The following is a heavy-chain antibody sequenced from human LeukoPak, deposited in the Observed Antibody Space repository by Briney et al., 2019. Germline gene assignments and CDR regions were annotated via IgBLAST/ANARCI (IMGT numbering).Heavy chain of an antibody. J-gene: IGHJ4*02. CDR2: ISSSSSYI. CDR3: GAGGQDC. Sequence: KGLEWVSSISSSSSYIYYADSVKGRFTISRDNAKNSLYLQMNSLRAEDTAVYYCGAGGQDCWGQGTLVTVSS. D-gene: IGHD2-8*02. V-gene: IGHV3-21*01.